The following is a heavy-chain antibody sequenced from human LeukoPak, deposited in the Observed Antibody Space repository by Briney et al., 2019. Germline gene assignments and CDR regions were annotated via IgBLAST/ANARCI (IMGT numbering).Heavy chain of an antibody. J-gene: IGHJ4*02. Sequence: GGSLRLSCAASGFTFSSYSMNWVRQAPWKGLEWVSSISSSSSYIYYADSVKGRFTISRDNAKNSLYLQMNSLRAEDTAVYYCARSQCSGCPLFDYWGQGTLVTVSS. D-gene: IGHD6-19*01. CDR2: ISSSSSYI. CDR3: ARSQCSGCPLFDY. V-gene: IGHV3-21*01. CDR1: GFTFSSYS.